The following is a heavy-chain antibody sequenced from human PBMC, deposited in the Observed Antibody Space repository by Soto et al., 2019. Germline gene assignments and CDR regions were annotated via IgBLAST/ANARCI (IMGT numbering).Heavy chain of an antibody. Sequence: QVQLVQSGAEVKKPGSSVKVSCKASGGTFSSYAISWVRQAPGQGLEWMGGIIPIFGTANYAQKFQGRVTITADKSTSTAYMELSSLRSEDTAVYYCARVKVVPAANFGYYYGMDVWGQGTTVTVSS. CDR2: IIPIFGTA. CDR1: GGTFSSYA. J-gene: IGHJ6*02. D-gene: IGHD2-2*01. CDR3: ARVKVVPAANFGYYYGMDV. V-gene: IGHV1-69*06.